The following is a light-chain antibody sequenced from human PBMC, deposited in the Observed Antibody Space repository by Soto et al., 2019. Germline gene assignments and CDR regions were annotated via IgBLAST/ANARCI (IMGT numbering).Light chain of an antibody. J-gene: IGLJ2*01. CDR1: SSDVGGYNY. V-gene: IGLV2-8*01. Sequence: QSALTQPPSASGSPGQSVTISCTGTSSDVGGYNYVSWYQQHPGKAPKVMIYDVNKRPSGVPDRFSGSKSGNTASPTVSGLQAEDEGDYYCSSHAGGQNVVFGGGTKLTVL. CDR3: SSHAGGQNVV. CDR2: DVN.